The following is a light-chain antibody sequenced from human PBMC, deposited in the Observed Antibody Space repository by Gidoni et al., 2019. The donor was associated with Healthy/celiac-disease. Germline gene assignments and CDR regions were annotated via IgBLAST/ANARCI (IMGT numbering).Light chain of an antibody. Sequence: QSALTQPPPAPGSPGQSATISCTGTSSDVGGYTYVSWYQQHPGKAPKLMIYEVSKRPSGVPDRFSGSKSGNTASLTVSGLQAEDEADYYCSSYAGSNNFVVFGGGTKLTVL. CDR3: SSYAGSNNFVV. CDR2: EVS. V-gene: IGLV2-8*01. J-gene: IGLJ2*01. CDR1: SSDVGGYTY.